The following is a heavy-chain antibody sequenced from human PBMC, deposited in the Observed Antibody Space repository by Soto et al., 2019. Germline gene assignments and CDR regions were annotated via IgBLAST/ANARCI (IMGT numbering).Heavy chain of an antibody. Sequence: EVQLVESGGGLVQPGGSLRLSCAASGFTFSSYWMHWVRQAPGKGLVWVSRINSDGSSTSYADSVKGRFTISRDKAKNTLYLKMNSLRAEDTAVYYCARLDYYYYMDVWGKGTTVTVSS. J-gene: IGHJ6*03. V-gene: IGHV3-74*01. CDR1: GFTFSSYW. CDR2: INSDGSST. CDR3: ARLDYYYYMDV.